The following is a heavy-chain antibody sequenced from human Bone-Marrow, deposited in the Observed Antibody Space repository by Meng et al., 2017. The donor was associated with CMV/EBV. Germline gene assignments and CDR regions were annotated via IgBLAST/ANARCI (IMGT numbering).Heavy chain of an antibody. CDR3: AAWEVVAWGNYYYGMDV. J-gene: IGHJ6*01. CDR2: ISSSGSTI. D-gene: IGHD2-15*01. CDR1: GFTFSSYE. Sequence: GGSLRLSCAASGFTFSSYEMNWVRQAPGKGLEWVSYISSSGSTIYYADSVKGRFTISRDNAKNSLYLQMNSLRAEDTAVYYCAAWEVVAWGNYYYGMDVWGQGPTVTGSS. V-gene: IGHV3-48*03.